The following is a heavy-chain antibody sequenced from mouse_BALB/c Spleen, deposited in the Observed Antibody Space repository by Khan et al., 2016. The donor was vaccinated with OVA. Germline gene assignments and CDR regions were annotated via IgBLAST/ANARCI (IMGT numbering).Heavy chain of an antibody. CDR3: TRAGWSSFGY. CDR2: INPSNGGS. Sequence: QVQLKESGAELVKPGASVKLSCKASGYTFTSYYMYWVKQRPGKGLEWIGGINPSNGGSYYNEKFKSKATLTVDKSSSTAYMQLSSLTSEDSAVYYCTRAGWSSFGYWGQGTLVTVSA. D-gene: IGHD2-3*01. CDR1: GYTFTSYY. J-gene: IGHJ3*01. V-gene: IGHV1S81*02.